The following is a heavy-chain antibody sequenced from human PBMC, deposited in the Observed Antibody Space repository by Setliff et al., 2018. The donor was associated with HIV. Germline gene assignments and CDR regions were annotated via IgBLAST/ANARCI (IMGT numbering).Heavy chain of an antibody. J-gene: IGHJ6*03. Sequence: SGPTLVNPTQTLTLTCTFSGFSLSTTGMRVSWIRQPPGKALEWLARIDWDDDKYYITSLKTRLTISKDTSKNQVVLRMSNMDPVDTATYYCARLRWFGEPSAYMDVWGKGTTVTVSS. CDR3: ARLRWFGEPSAYMDV. CDR1: GFSLSTTGMR. CDR2: IDWDDDK. V-gene: IGHV2-70*04. D-gene: IGHD3-10*01.